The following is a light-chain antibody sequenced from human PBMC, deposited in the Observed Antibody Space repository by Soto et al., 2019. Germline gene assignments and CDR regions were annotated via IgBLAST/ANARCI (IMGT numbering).Light chain of an antibody. CDR1: SSDVGGYNY. Sequence: QSVLTQPASVSGSPGQSITISCTGTSSDVGGYNYVSWYQQHPGKAPKLMIYEVSNWPSGASNRFSGSKSGNTASLTISGLQAEDEADYYCSSYRSSSYVVFGGGTKLTVL. V-gene: IGLV2-14*01. J-gene: IGLJ2*01. CDR2: EVS. CDR3: SSYRSSSYVV.